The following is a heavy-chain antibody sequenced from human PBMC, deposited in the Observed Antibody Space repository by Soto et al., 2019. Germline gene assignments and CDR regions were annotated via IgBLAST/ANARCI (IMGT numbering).Heavy chain of an antibody. J-gene: IGHJ4*02. CDR2: IYHGGST. V-gene: IGHV4-30-2*01. CDR1: GGSISSGGYY. CDR3: ASSEFH. D-gene: IGHD2-21*01. Sequence: PSETLSLTCAVSGGSISSGGYYWSWIRQPPGKGLEWIGYIYHGGSTNYNPSLKSRVIISVDTSKDQFSLNLSSVTAADTAVYYCASSEFHWGQGTLVTVSS.